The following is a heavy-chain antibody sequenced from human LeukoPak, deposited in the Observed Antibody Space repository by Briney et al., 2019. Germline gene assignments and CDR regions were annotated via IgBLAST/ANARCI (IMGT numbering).Heavy chain of an antibody. V-gene: IGHV4-39*01. CDR2: ISYSGST. Sequence: PSETLSLTCTVTGGAINNDDYYWSWIRQPPGKGREWIGIISYSGSTRYSPSLSSRVSISVDTSKNQFSLRLTSVTAADTALYYCARLKVAMVRGVPYFDYWGQGALVTVSS. J-gene: IGHJ4*02. CDR3: ARLKVAMVRGVPYFDY. CDR1: GGAINNDDYY. D-gene: IGHD3-10*01.